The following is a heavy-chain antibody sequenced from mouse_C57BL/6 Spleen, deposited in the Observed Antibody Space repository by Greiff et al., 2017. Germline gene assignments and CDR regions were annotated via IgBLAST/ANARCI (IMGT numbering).Heavy chain of an antibody. CDR3: ARTLYYGNRAMDY. J-gene: IGHJ4*01. CDR2: IYPGSGST. V-gene: IGHV1-55*01. CDR1: GYTFTSYW. D-gene: IGHD2-1*01. Sequence: VQLQQSGAELVKPGASVKMSCKASGYTFTSYWITWVKQRPGQGLEWIGDIYPGSGSTNYNEKFKSKATLTVDTSSSTAYMQLSSLTSEDSAVYYCARTLYYGNRAMDYWGQGTSVTVSS.